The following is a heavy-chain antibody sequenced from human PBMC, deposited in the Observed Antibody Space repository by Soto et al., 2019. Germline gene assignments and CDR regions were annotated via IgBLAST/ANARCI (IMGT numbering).Heavy chain of an antibody. CDR3: AGGVGDAL. CDR2: INQDGSEK. V-gene: IGHV3-7*04. Sequence: EVHLVESGGGLVQTGGSLRLSCAIFESTVSRDWMNWVRQAPGKGLEWVAHINQDGSEKYYVDSVKGRFTISRDNAKKLLYLQMKSLSPPDTAMYYCAGGVGDALWGHGTLVTVSS. D-gene: IGHD1-26*01. CDR1: ESTVSRDW. J-gene: IGHJ4*01.